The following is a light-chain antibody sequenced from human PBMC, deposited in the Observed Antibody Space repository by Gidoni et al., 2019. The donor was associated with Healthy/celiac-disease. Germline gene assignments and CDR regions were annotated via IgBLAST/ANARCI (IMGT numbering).Light chain of an antibody. V-gene: IGLV1-51*01. CDR1: SYNIGNNY. Sequence: QSVLTQPPSVSPAPGQKVTISCSGSSYNIGNNYVSWYQQLPGTAPKLLIYDNNKRPSGIPDRFSGSKSGTSATLGITGLQTGDEADYYCGTWDSSLSALFGGGTKLTVL. CDR3: GTWDSSLSAL. CDR2: DNN. J-gene: IGLJ2*01.